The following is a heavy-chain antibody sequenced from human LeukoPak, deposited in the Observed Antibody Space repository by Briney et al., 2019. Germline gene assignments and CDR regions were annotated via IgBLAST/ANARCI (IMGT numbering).Heavy chain of an antibody. J-gene: IGHJ4*02. CDR1: GFTFSSYA. CDR3: AREIRSGYYPGY. CDR2: ITYDGSSV. Sequence: GRSLRLSCAASGFTFSSYAMHWVRQAPGKGLEWVAAITYDGSSVHYADSVKGRFTISRDNSKNTLYLEMNSLRPEDTAIYYCAREIRSGYYPGYWGQGTLVTVSS. D-gene: IGHD3-3*01. V-gene: IGHV3-30-3*01.